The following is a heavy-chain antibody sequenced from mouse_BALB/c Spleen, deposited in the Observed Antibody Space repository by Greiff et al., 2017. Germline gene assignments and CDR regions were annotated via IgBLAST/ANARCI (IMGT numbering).Heavy chain of an antibody. Sequence: QVQLKESGAELVRPGASVTLSCKASGYTFTDYEMHWVKQTPVHGLEWIGAIDPETGGTAYNQKFKSKATLTVDTSSSTAYIQLSSLTSADSAVYYCTRDDGYYDYWGQGTTLTVSS. CDR2: IDPETGGT. CDR1: GYTFTDYE. J-gene: IGHJ2*01. D-gene: IGHD2-3*01. CDR3: TRDDGYYDY. V-gene: IGHV1-15*01.